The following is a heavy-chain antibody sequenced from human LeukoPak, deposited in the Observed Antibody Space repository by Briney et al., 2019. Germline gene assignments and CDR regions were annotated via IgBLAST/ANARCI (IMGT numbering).Heavy chain of an antibody. V-gene: IGHV3-21*01. CDR1: GFTFSSYS. CDR3: ARARPGATRGLP. CDR2: ISSSSSYI. J-gene: IGHJ3*01. Sequence: PGGSLRLSCAASGFTFSSYSMNWVRQAPGKGLEWVSSISSSSSYIYYADSVKGRFTISRDNAKNSLYLQMNSLRAEDTAVYYCARARPGATRGLPWGQGTMVTVSS. D-gene: IGHD1-26*01.